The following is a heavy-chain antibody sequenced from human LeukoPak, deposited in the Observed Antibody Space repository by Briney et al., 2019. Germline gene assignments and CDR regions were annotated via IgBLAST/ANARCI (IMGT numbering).Heavy chain of an antibody. CDR2: IWYDGSNK. CDR3: ARRGLGWAFDI. Sequence: GGSLRLSCAASGFTFSSYGMHWVRQAPGKGLEWVAVIWYDGSNKYYADSVKGRFTISRDNSKNTLYLQMNSLRAEDTAVYYCARRGLGWAFDIWGQGTMVTVSS. D-gene: IGHD2-21*01. V-gene: IGHV3-33*01. J-gene: IGHJ3*02. CDR1: GFTFSSYG.